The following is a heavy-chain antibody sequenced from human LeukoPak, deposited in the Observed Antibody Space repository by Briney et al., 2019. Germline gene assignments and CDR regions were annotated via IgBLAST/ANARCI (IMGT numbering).Heavy chain of an antibody. CDR1: GFSLSTSGMC. CDR3: ARDYYDSSGYSEDYFDY. J-gene: IGHJ4*02. CDR2: IDWDDDK. Sequence: SGPTLVKPTQTLTLTCTFSGFSLSTSGMCVSWIRQPPGKALEWLARIDWDDDKYYSTSLKTRLTISKDTSKNQVVLTMTNMDPVDTATYYCARDYYDSSGYSEDYFDYWGQGTLVTVSS. V-gene: IGHV2-70*11. D-gene: IGHD3-22*01.